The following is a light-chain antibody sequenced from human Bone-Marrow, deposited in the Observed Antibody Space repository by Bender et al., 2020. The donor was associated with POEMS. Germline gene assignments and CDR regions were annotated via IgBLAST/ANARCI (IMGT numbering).Light chain of an antibody. Sequence: QSALTQPASVSGSPGQSITISCTGTSSDIGSDNLVSWYQQCPGKAPKLMIYEVSKRPSGVPDRFSGSKSGNTASLTVAGLQAEDEAEYYCSSYAGRNNLIFGGGTRLTVL. J-gene: IGLJ2*01. CDR3: SSYAGRNNLI. CDR2: EVS. CDR1: SSDIGSDNL. V-gene: IGLV2-8*01.